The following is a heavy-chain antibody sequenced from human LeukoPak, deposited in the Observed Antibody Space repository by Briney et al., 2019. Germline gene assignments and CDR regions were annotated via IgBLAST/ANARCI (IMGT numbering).Heavy chain of an antibody. D-gene: IGHD3-9*01. CDR1: GFTFSSYW. CDR2: INSDGSST. CDR3: AKDRLRYFDWLLSAYFQH. J-gene: IGHJ1*01. Sequence: GGSLRLSCAASGFTFSSYWMHWVRQAPGKGLVWVSRINSDGSSTSYADSVKGRFTISRDNSKNTLYLQMNSLRAEDTAVYYCAKDRLRYFDWLLSAYFQHWGQGTLVTVSS. V-gene: IGHV3-74*01.